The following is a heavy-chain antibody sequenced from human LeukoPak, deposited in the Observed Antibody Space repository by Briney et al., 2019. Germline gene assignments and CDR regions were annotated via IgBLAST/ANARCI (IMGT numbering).Heavy chain of an antibody. J-gene: IGHJ3*02. V-gene: IGHV1-69*13. Sequence: SVKVSCKASVCGFNTYGISWVRQAPGQGLEWMGGTIPIFGTANYAQNFQGRVTVTADESTTTAYMELSSLRSEATAVYYCARAAILAPVCIDGVCRGEAFDIWGQGTMVTVSS. CDR1: VCGFNTYG. D-gene: IGHD2-8*01. CDR2: TIPIFGTA. CDR3: ARAAILAPVCIDGVCRGEAFDI.